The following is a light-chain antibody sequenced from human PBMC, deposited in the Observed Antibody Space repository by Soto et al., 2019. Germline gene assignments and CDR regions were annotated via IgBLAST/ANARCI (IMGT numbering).Light chain of an antibody. Sequence: DIQMTHSPSSLSASVGDRVTITCQASQDIGKRLNWYQQKPGKAPKVLIYDASYLETGVPSRFSGRGSGTDFTFTISSLQPEDIATYYCQQYDTLLTFGGGTKVDIK. V-gene: IGKV1-33*01. CDR1: QDIGKR. J-gene: IGKJ4*01. CDR2: DAS. CDR3: QQYDTLLT.